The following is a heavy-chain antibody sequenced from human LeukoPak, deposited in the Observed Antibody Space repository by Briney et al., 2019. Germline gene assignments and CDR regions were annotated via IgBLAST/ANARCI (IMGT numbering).Heavy chain of an antibody. Sequence: SETLSLTCTVSGGSISSYYWSWIRQPPGKGLEWIGYIYYSGSTNYNPSLKSRVTISVDTSKNQFSLKLSSVTAADTAVYYCARDSRTVGATPPNYWGQGTLVTVSS. J-gene: IGHJ4*02. D-gene: IGHD1-26*01. CDR3: ARDSRTVGATPPNY. V-gene: IGHV4-59*12. CDR2: IYYSGST. CDR1: GGSISSYY.